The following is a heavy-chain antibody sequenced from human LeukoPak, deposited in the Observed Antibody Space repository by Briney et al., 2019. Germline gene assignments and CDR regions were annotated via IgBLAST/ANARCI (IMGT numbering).Heavy chain of an antibody. CDR3: AKGAGDSSDNWFDP. J-gene: IGHJ5*02. CDR2: IRYDESNK. CDR1: GFTFSGYG. V-gene: IGHV3-30*02. Sequence: GGSLRLSCAASGFTFSGYGMHWVRQAPGKGLEWVAFIRYDESNKYYADSVKGRFTISRDNSRNMLYLQMNSLRAEDMALYYCAKGAGDSSDNWFDPWGQGTLVTVSS. D-gene: IGHD3-22*01.